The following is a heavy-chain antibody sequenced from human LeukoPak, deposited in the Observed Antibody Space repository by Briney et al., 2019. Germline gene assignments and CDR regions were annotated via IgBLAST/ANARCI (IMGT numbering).Heavy chain of an antibody. J-gene: IGHJ4*02. CDR1: GFTFSSYA. V-gene: IGHV3-30*04. D-gene: IGHD2-21*02. Sequence: PGGSLRLSCAASGFTFSSYAMHWVRQAPGKGLEWVAVISYDGSNKYYADSVKGRFTISRDNSKNTLYLQMNSLRAEDTAVYYCARGDPKVDYWGQGTLVTVSS. CDR3: ARGDPKVDY. CDR2: ISYDGSNK.